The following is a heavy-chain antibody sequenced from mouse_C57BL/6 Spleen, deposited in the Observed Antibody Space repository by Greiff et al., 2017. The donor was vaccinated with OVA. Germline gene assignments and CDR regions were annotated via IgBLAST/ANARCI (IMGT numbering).Heavy chain of an antibody. D-gene: IGHD3-1*01. Sequence: VQGVESGAELAKPGASVKLSCKASGYTFTSYWMHWVKQRPGQGLEWIGYINPSSGYTKYNQKFKDKATLTADKSTSTASMQLSSLTYEDSAVYYCARSSGWDDFDYWGQGTTLTVSS. CDR2: INPSSGYT. J-gene: IGHJ2*01. V-gene: IGHV1-7*01. CDR1: GYTFTSYW. CDR3: ARSSGWDDFDY.